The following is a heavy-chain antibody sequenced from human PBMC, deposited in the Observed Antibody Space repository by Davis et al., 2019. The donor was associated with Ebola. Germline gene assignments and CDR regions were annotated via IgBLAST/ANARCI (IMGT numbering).Heavy chain of an antibody. D-gene: IGHD4-17*01. V-gene: IGHV4-34*01. J-gene: IGHJ6*02. CDR3: ARGRRTLSRLVYGYDYYGLDV. Sequence: ESLKISCAASGFTFSSYAMSWIRQPPGKGLEWLGKINHSGTTNSNPSLKSRVTISVDMSKNQFSLKLSSLTAADTAVFYCARGRRTLSRLVYGYDYYGLDVWGQGTTVTVSS. CDR2: INHSGTT. CDR1: GFTFSSYA.